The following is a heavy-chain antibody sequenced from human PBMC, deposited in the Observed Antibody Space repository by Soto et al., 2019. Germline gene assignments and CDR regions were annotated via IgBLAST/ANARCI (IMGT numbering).Heavy chain of an antibody. CDR2: IYYSGST. V-gene: IGHV4-39*01. CDR1: GGSISSSSYY. CDR3: ARHEGYCSGGSCFPYFDY. Sequence: SETLSLTYTVSGGSISSSSYYWGWIRQPPGKGLEWIGSIYYSGSTYYNPSLKSRVTISVDTSKNQFSLKLSSVTAADTAVYYCARHEGYCSGGSCFPYFDYWGQGTLVTVSS. D-gene: IGHD2-15*01. J-gene: IGHJ4*02.